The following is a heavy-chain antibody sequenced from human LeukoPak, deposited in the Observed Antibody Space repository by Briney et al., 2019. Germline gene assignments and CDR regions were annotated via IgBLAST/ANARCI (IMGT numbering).Heavy chain of an antibody. CDR3: ASDHRVAGY. V-gene: IGHV3-7*01. D-gene: IGHD6-19*01. Sequence: GGSLRLSCAASGFTFSSYRMSWVRQAPGKGLEWVANIKRDGSETYYVDSVKGRFTISRDNAKNSLYLQMNSLRVEDTAVYYCASDHRVAGYWGQGTLVTVSS. CDR2: IKRDGSET. CDR1: GFTFSSYR. J-gene: IGHJ4*02.